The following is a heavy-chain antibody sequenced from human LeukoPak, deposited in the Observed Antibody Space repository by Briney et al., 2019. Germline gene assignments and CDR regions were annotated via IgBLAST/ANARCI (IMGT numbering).Heavy chain of an antibody. CDR2: INYSGIT. Sequence: PSETLSLTCTVSGGSISSSTYYCAWIRQPPGKGLEWIGNINYSGITYSNPSLKSRVTISVDTSKNQFSVKLSSVTAADTAVYYCAGHKVGSSVRPSDYFDYWGQGILVTVSS. D-gene: IGHD3-10*01. CDR1: GGSISSSTYY. J-gene: IGHJ4*02. CDR3: AGHKVGSSVRPSDYFDY. V-gene: IGHV4-39*01.